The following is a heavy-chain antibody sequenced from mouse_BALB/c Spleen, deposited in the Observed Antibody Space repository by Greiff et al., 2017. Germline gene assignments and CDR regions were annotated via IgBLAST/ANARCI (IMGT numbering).Heavy chain of an antibody. CDR1: GYTFTSYW. CDR2: INPSTGYT. CDR3: ARRWGDYYEFAY. J-gene: IGHJ3*01. D-gene: IGHD1-1*01. V-gene: IGHV1-7*01. Sequence: VQLHQSGAELAKPGASVKMSCKASGYTFTSYWMHWVKQRPGQGLEWIGYINPSTGYTEYNQKFKDKATLTADKSSSTAYMQLSSLTSEDSAVYYCARRWGDYYEFAYWGQGTLVTVSA.